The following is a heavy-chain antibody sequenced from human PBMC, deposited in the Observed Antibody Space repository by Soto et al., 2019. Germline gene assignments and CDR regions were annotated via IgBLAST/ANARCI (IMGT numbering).Heavy chain of an antibody. Sequence: QVQLVESGGGAAQPGTSLTLSCAASGFSFGAYGMHWVRQAPGKGLEWVAVVSADGNCQLYADSVGGRLTNSGDNSKNTLHLQMTSLRSDDTAMYYCATVSVGYVDPNLGLAEAYWGQGARVTVSS. CDR3: ATVSVGYVDPNLGLAEAY. J-gene: IGHJ4*02. CDR2: VSADGNCQ. CDR1: GFSFGAYG. D-gene: IGHD3-16*01. V-gene: IGHV3-30*03.